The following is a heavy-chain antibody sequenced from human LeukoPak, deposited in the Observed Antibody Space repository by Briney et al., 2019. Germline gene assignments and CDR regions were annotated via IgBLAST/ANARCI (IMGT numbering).Heavy chain of an antibody. D-gene: IGHD5-18*01. V-gene: IGHV3-48*01. CDR2: IICSSSTI. CDR3: AREKGIPGPHWFDP. J-gene: IGHJ5*02. CDR1: GSFFSDYN. Sequence: PGRSLRLSSVSSGSFFSDYNVNWVRQAPGRGLEWVSYIICSSSTIYYAASVKDRFTISRHNAKNPLYLQLNSLRAEHTVVYYCAREKGIPGPHWFDPWGQGTLDTVSS.